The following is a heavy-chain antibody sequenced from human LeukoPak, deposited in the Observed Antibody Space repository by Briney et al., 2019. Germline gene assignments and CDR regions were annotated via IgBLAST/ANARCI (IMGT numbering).Heavy chain of an antibody. CDR1: GFMFSSYW. J-gene: IGHJ4*02. V-gene: IGHV3-23*01. CDR3: AKSQEDDSSGYYYSDFDY. CDR2: ISGSGDVT. Sequence: GGSLRLSCEVSGFMFSSYWMSWVRQAPGKGLEWVSAISGSGDVTYYADSVKGRFTISRDKFTNTLYLQMNSLRAEDTALYYCAKSQEDDSSGYYYSDFDYWGQGTLVTVSS. D-gene: IGHD3-22*01.